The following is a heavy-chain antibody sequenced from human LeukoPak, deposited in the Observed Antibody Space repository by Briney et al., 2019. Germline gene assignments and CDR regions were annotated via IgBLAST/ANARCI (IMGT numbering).Heavy chain of an antibody. CDR1: GGTFSSYA. CDR3: AREGRGYCSGGSCYDYYYYYYMDV. CDR2: IIPIFGTA. Sequence: SVKVSCKASGGTFSSYAISWVRQAPGQGLEWMGGIIPIFGTANYAQKFQGRVTITTDESTSTAYMELSSLRSEDTAVYYCAREGRGYCSGGSCYDYYYYYYMDVWGKGTTVTVSS. V-gene: IGHV1-69*05. J-gene: IGHJ6*03. D-gene: IGHD2-15*01.